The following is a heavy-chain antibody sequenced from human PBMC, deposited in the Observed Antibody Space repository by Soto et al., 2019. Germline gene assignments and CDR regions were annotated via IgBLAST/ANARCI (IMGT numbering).Heavy chain of an antibody. D-gene: IGHD3-3*01. J-gene: IGHJ4*02. V-gene: IGHV1-18*04. CDR1: GYTFTSYG. CDR2: ISAYNGNT. CDR3: ARDGPTYYDFWSGYYTNFDY. Sequence: GASVKVSCKASGYTFTSYGISWVRQAPGQGLEWMGWISAYNGNTNYAQKLQGRVTMTTDTSTSTAYMELRSLRSDDTAVYYCARDGPTYYDFWSGYYTNFDYWGQGTLVTVSS.